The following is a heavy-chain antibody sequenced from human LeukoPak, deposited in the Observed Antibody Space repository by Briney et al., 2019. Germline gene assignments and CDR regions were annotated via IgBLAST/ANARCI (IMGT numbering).Heavy chain of an antibody. CDR2: ISAYNGNT. V-gene: IGHV1-18*01. Sequence: ASVKVSCKASGYTFTSYGISWVRQAPGQGLEWMGWISAYNGNTNYAQKLQGRVTMTTDTFTSTAYMELRSLRSDDTAVYYCAIKYLAVAGGGSDFDYWGQGTLVTVSS. D-gene: IGHD6-19*01. J-gene: IGHJ4*02. CDR1: GYTFTSYG. CDR3: AIKYLAVAGGGSDFDY.